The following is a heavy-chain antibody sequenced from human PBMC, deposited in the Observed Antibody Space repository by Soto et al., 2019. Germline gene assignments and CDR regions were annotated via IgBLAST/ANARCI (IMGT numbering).Heavy chain of an antibody. CDR2: IYWDDDK. CDR3: AHIDPEIVTVGGHGGFDY. CDR1: GFSLTSGVG. Sequence: QITLKESGPTLVRPPQTLTLTCTFSGFSLTSGVGVGWIRQPPGKALEWLALIYWDDDKRYSPSVKKRLTITKDTSKNQVVLTMTNVGPVDTATYFCAHIDPEIVTVGGHGGFDYWGQGTLVTVSS. D-gene: IGHD5-12*01. V-gene: IGHV2-5*02. J-gene: IGHJ4*02.